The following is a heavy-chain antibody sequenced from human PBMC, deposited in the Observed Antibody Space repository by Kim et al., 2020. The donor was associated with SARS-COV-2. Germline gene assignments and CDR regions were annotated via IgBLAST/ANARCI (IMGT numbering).Heavy chain of an antibody. D-gene: IGHD1-1*01. J-gene: IGHJ5*02. CDR2: VYYSGST. CDR1: GGSISRSNSH. CDR3: ARLGMTGIGGRGGFDP. V-gene: IGHV4-39*01. Sequence: SETLSLTCTVSGGSISRSNSHWGWIRQPPGKGLEWIGSVYYSGSTFYNPSLKSRVTISVDTSENQLSLKLTSVTAADTAVYYCARLGMTGIGGRGGFDP.